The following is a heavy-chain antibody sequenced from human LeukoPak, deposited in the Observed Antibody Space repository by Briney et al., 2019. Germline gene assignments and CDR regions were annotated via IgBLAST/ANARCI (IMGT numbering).Heavy chain of an antibody. Sequence: GGSLRLSCAASGFTFSSYAMSWVRQAPGKGLEWVSAISGSGGSTYYADSVKGRFTISRENSKNTLYLQMNSLRAEDTAVYYCAKDIAAAGTPGYYYYGMDVWGQGTTVTVSS. V-gene: IGHV3-23*01. D-gene: IGHD6-13*01. CDR3: AKDIAAAGTPGYYYYGMDV. J-gene: IGHJ6*02. CDR1: GFTFSSYA. CDR2: ISGSGGST.